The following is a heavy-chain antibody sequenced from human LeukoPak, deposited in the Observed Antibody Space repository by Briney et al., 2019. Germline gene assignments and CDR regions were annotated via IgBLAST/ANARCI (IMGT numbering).Heavy chain of an antibody. D-gene: IGHD3-9*01. CDR2: IYYSGST. V-gene: IGHV4-39*07. CDR1: GGSISSSSYY. CDR3: ARESGDILTGEVYYFDY. J-gene: IGHJ4*02. Sequence: SEILSLTCTVSGGSISSSSYYWGWIRQPPGKGLEWIGSIYYSGSTYYNPSLKSRVTISVDTSKNQFSLKLSSVTAADTAVYYCARESGDILTGEVYYFDYWGQGTPVTVSS.